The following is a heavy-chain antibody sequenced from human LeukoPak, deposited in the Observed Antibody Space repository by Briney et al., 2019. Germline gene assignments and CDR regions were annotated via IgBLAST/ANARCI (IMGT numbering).Heavy chain of an antibody. Sequence: GGSLRLSCAASGFTVSSNFMNRVRQAPGKGLQWVSVIFSGGSTYYADSVKGRFTISRDNSKNTLYLQMNSLRAEDTAVYYCARGSVDTAMVTYWGQGTLVTLSS. CDR3: ARGSVDTAMVTY. J-gene: IGHJ4*02. CDR1: GFTVSSNF. D-gene: IGHD5-18*01. CDR2: IFSGGST. V-gene: IGHV3-66*01.